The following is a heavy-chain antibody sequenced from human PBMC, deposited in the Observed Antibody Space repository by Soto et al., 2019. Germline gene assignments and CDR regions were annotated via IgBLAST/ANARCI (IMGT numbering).Heavy chain of an antibody. CDR3: ARLRVYDFAY. Sequence: GEPLKISCKGSGYNFTSYWITWVRQMPGKGLEWMGNIDPSDSFTNYSPSFQGHVTISADKSISTAYPQWSSLKASDTAIYYCARLRVYDFAYWGHGTLLTVSS. CDR2: IDPSDSFT. CDR1: GYNFTSYW. J-gene: IGHJ4*01. D-gene: IGHD2-8*01. V-gene: IGHV5-10-1*01.